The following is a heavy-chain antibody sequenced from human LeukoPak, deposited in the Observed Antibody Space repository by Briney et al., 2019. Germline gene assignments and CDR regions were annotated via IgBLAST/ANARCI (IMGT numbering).Heavy chain of an antibody. CDR2: ISYDGRQK. D-gene: IGHD3-3*01. CDR3: ARVFLERLTSGYFDN. CDR1: GFTFSSAW. Sequence: PGGSLRLSCAASGFTFSSAWMTWVRQAPGKGLEWVAVISYDGRQKYYGDSVKGRFTISRDNPKNTLYLQMNSLRDDDTAVYYCARVFLERLTSGYFDNWGQGTLVTVSP. J-gene: IGHJ4*02. V-gene: IGHV3-30-3*01.